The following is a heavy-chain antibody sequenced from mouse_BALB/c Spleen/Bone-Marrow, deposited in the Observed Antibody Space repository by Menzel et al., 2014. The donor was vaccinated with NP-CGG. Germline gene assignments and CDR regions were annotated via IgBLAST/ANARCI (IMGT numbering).Heavy chain of an antibody. D-gene: IGHD1-1*01. CDR3: AGLNYYGNLFV. Sequence: EVKLVESGGGLVQSGGSLKLSCAASGFDFSRYWLSWARQAPGKGLEWIGDINPDSSTLNYTPSLKDKLITSRDNAKNTLYLQMSKVRSEDTALYYCAGLNYYGNLFVWGAGTTVTSSS. J-gene: IGHJ1*01. V-gene: IGHV4-1*02. CDR1: GFDFSRYW. CDR2: INPDSSTL.